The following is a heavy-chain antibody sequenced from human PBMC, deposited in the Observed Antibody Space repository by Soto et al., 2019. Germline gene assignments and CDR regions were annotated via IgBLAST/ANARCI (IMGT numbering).Heavy chain of an antibody. CDR3: ARTRSLPGYYGMDV. V-gene: IGHV4-34*01. Sequence: PSETLSLTCAVYGGSFSGYYWSWVRQPPGKGLEWIGEINHSGSTNYNPSLKSRVTISVDTSKNQFSLKLSSVTAADTAVYYCARTRSLPGYYGMDVWGQGTTVTVSS. J-gene: IGHJ6*02. CDR2: INHSGST. CDR1: GGSFSGYY. D-gene: IGHD3-10*01.